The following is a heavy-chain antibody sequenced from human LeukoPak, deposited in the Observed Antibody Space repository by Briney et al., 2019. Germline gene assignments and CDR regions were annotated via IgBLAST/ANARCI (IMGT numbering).Heavy chain of an antibody. D-gene: IGHD2-15*01. CDR1: GGSISSSSYY. J-gene: IGHJ4*02. V-gene: IGHV4-39*07. CDR3: AREDLEGLVAAIHY. CDR2: IYYTGST. Sequence: SETLSLTCTVSGGSISSSSYYWGWIRQPPGEGLEWIGSIYYTGSTNYNPSLKSRVTISADTSKNQFSLQLTSVSAADTAVYYCAREDLEGLVAAIHYWGQGTLVTVSS.